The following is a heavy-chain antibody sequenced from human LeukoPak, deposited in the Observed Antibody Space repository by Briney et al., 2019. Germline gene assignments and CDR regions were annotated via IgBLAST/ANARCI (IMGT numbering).Heavy chain of an antibody. D-gene: IGHD5-24*01. CDR3: ASGDRMATIGY. J-gene: IGHJ4*02. V-gene: IGHV4-59*01. Sequence: SETLSLTCTVSGGSISGYYCSWIRQPPGKGLEWIGYIYYSGSTDYNPSLKSRVTISVDTSRDQFSLKLSSVTAADTAVYYCASGDRMATIGYWGQGTLVTVSS. CDR1: GGSISGYY. CDR2: IYYSGST.